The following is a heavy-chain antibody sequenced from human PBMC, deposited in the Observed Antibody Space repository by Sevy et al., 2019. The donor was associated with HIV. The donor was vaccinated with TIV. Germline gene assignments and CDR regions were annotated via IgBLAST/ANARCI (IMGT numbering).Heavy chain of an antibody. V-gene: IGHV3-23*01. CDR2: FSLGCGKI. CDR1: GFTFSKYS. CDR3: AREGCTKPHDY. Sequence: GGSLRLSCAASGFTFSKYSMSWIRQTPGKGLEWVSTFSLGCGKINYADSVKGRFTISIDDSRNTFYLQMNSLRAEDTAIYYCAREGCTKPHDYWGQGTVVTVSS. D-gene: IGHD2-8*01. J-gene: IGHJ4*02.